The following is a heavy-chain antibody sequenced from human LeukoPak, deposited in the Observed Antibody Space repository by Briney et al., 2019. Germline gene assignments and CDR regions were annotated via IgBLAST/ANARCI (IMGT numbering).Heavy chain of an antibody. CDR2: IYYSGST. V-gene: IGHV4-39*01. Sequence: SETLSLTCTVSGGSISSSIYYWGWIRQPPGKGLEWIGSIYYSGSTYYNPSLKSRVIISVDTSKNQFSLKLKFVTAADMAVYYCARLADCSSTSCYDHWGQGTLVTVSS. J-gene: IGHJ4*02. CDR1: GGSISSSIYY. CDR3: ARLADCSSTSCYDH. D-gene: IGHD2-2*01.